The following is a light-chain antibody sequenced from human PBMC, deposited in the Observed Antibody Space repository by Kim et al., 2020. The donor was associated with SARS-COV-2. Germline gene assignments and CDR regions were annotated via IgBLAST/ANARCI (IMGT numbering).Light chain of an antibody. CDR2: DAS. CDR3: QQYNSYSLT. J-gene: IGKJ1*01. CDR1: QSISSW. V-gene: IGKV1-5*01. Sequence: IQMTQSPSTLSASVGDRVTITCRASQSISSWLAWYQQKPGKAPKLLIYDASSLESGVPSRFSGSGSGTEFTLTISSLQPDDFATYYYQQYNSYSLTFGQGTKVEIK.